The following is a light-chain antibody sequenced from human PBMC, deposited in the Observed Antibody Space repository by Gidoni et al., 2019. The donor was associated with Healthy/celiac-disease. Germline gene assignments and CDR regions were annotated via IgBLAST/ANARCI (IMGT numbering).Light chain of an antibody. CDR1: QSVSSY. J-gene: IGKJ2*01. V-gene: IGKV3-11*01. CDR2: DAS. CDR3: QRRT. Sequence: EIVLTQSPATLSLSPGERATLSCSASQSVSSYLAWYQQKPGQAPRLLIYDASNRATGIPARFSGSGSGTDFTLTISSLEPEDFAVYYCQRRTFGQGTKLEIK.